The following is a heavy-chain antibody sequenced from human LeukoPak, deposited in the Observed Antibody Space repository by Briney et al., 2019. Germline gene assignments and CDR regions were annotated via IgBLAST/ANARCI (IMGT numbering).Heavy chain of an antibody. CDR2: ISYDGSKK. D-gene: IGHD2/OR15-2a*01. V-gene: IGHV3-30-3*01. CDR1: GFAFSINA. J-gene: IGHJ6*02. CDR3: ARGVAAYDTFSYHGMDV. Sequence: PGGSLRLSCAASGFAFSINAMHWVRQAPGKGLEWVALISYDGSKKYYAVSVKGRFTISRDNSKITLHLQMNSLRAEDAAVYYCARGVAAYDTFSYHGMDVWGQGTTVIVSS.